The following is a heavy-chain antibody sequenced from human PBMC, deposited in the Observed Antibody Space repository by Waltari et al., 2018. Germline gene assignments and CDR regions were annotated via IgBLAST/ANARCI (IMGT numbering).Heavy chain of an antibody. CDR1: GYNFTSYD. CDR3: ARSKAAFDI. CDR2: MNPNSGNT. J-gene: IGHJ3*02. V-gene: IGHV1-8*01. Sequence: QVQLVQSGAAVKKPGASVKVSCQASGYNFTSYDFNWVRQATGQGLGWMGWMNPNSGNTGYAQKFQGRVTMTRNTSISTAYMELSSLRSEDTAVYYCARSKAAFDIWGQGTMVTVSS.